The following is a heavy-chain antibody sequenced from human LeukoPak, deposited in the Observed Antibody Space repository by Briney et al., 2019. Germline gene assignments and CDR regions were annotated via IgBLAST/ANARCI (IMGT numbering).Heavy chain of an antibody. J-gene: IGHJ4*02. D-gene: IGHD6-19*01. Sequence: AGSLTLPCLPSAFTLRSHAMGWVRPAPGTGLAWVSGISGSGGTSYYADSVKGRFTISTDNSKNTLYLQMSSLRAEETAVYYCAKDRLVHDYWGQGTLVTVSS. CDR1: AFTLRSHA. CDR3: AKDRLVHDY. CDR2: ISGSGGTS. V-gene: IGHV3-23*01.